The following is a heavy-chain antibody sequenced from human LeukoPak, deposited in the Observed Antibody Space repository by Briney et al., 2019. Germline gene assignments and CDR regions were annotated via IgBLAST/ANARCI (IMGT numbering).Heavy chain of an antibody. Sequence: SETLSLTCTVSGGSISSYYWSWIRQPPGKGLEWIGYIYYSGSTNYNPSLKSRVTISVDTSKNQFPLKLSSVTAADTAVYYCARAIGYCSSTSCYYQGDAPGYFDLWGRGTLVTVSS. CDR1: GGSISSYY. V-gene: IGHV4-59*01. CDR2: IYYSGST. CDR3: ARAIGYCSSTSCYYQGDAPGYFDL. J-gene: IGHJ2*01. D-gene: IGHD2-2*01.